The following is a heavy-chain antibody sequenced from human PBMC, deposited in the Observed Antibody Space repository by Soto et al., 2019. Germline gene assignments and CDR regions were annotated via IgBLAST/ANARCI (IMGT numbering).Heavy chain of an antibody. CDR2: VSNSGTK. CDR1: GFIFSNFE. Sequence: LRLSCAVSGFIFSNFEMNWVRQAPGKGLEWISYVSNSGTKSYADSVKGRFTISRDNTKDSLYLQMNSLRAEDTAVYYCARGDTSWYASFDYWGHGVLVTVSS. J-gene: IGHJ4*01. D-gene: IGHD6-13*01. V-gene: IGHV3-48*03. CDR3: ARGDTSWYASFDY.